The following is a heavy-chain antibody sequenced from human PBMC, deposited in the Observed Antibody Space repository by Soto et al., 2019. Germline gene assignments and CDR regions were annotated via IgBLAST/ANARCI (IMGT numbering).Heavy chain of an antibody. J-gene: IGHJ3*02. CDR1: GFTFSSYA. V-gene: IGHV3-23*01. Sequence: EVQLLESGGGLVQPGGSPRLSCAASGFTFSSYAMSWVRQAPGKGLEWVSAISGSGGSTYYADSVKGRFTISRDNSKNTLYLQMNSLRAEDTAVYYCARDSSGWYGFGAFDIWGQGTMVTVSS. CDR3: ARDSSGWYGFGAFDI. CDR2: ISGSGGST. D-gene: IGHD6-19*01.